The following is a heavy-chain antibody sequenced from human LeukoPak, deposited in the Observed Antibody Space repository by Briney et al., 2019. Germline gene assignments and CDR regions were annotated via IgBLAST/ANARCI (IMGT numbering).Heavy chain of an antibody. V-gene: IGHV3-21*01. CDR2: ISSSSSYI. J-gene: IGHJ4*02. Sequence: GGSLRLSCAASGFTFRSYTMKWVRQTPGKGLEGVSSISSSSSYIYQADSVKGRFTISRDNAKNSLYLQMNSLRAEDTAVYYCARVVWGQLTYYFDYWGQGTLVTVSS. CDR1: GFTFRSYT. CDR3: ARVVWGQLTYYFDY. D-gene: IGHD3-16*01.